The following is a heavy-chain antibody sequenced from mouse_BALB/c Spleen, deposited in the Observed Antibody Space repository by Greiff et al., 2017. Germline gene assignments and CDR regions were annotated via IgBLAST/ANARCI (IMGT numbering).Heavy chain of an antibody. V-gene: IGHV1-9*01. CDR2: ILPGSGST. CDR3: ARSGMITTGAWFAY. J-gene: IGHJ3*01. D-gene: IGHD2-4*01. Sequence: VQLVESGAELMKPGASVKISCTATGYTFSSYWIEWVKQRPGHGLEWIGEILPGSGSTNYNEKFKGKATFTADTSSNTAYMQLSSQTSEDSAVYYCARSGMITTGAWFAYWGQGTLVTVSA. CDR1: GYTFSSYW.